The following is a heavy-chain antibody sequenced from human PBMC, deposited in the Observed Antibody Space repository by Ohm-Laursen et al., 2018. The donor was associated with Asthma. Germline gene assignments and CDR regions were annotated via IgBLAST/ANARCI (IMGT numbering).Heavy chain of an antibody. D-gene: IGHD3-22*01. Sequence: SLRLSCTASGFTFSSYAMSWVRQAPGKGLEWVSGISGSGGSTYYADSVKGRFTISRDNSKNTLYLQMNSLRAEDTAVYYCAKDSPAYDSSGDTFFDYWGQGTLVTVSS. CDR2: ISGSGGST. CDR1: GFTFSSYA. V-gene: IGHV3-23*01. CDR3: AKDSPAYDSSGDTFFDY. J-gene: IGHJ4*02.